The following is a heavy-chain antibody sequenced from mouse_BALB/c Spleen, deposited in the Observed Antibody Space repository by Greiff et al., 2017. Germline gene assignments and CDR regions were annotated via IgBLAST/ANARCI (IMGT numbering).Heavy chain of an antibody. CDR2: INPSNGGT. CDR1: GYTFTSYY. CDR3: TRWGTGNYFDY. V-gene: IGHV1S81*02. D-gene: IGHD4-1*01. Sequence: VKLQESGAELVKPGASVKLSCKASGYTFTSYYMYWVKQRPGQGLEWIGEINPSNGGTNFNEKFKSKATLTVDKSSSTAYMQLSSLTSEDSAVYYCTRWGTGNYFDYWGQGTTLTVSS. J-gene: IGHJ2*01.